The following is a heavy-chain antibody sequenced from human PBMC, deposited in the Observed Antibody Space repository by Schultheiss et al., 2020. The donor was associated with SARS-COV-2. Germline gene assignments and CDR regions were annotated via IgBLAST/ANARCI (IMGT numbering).Heavy chain of an antibody. Sequence: GGSLRLSCAASGFTFSDYYMSWVRQAPGKGLEWVAVIWYDGSNKYYADSVKGRFTISRDNSKNTLYLQMNSLRAEDTAVYYCARVYGYCTNGVCFYYYYYYMDVWGKGTTVTVSS. D-gene: IGHD2-8*01. CDR3: ARVYGYCTNGVCFYYYYYYMDV. V-gene: IGHV3-33*08. CDR2: IWYDGSNK. CDR1: GFTFSDYY. J-gene: IGHJ6*03.